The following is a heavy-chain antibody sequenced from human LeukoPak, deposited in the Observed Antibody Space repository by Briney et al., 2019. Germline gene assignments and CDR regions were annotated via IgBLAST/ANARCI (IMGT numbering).Heavy chain of an antibody. CDR2: ISSSSSYI. CDR1: GFTFTSYA. Sequence: GGSLRLSCAASGFTFTSYAMSWVRQAPGKGLEWVSSISSSSSYIYYADSVKGRFTISRDNAKNSLYLQMNSLRAEDTAVYYCARDPVYGDYSGLYGMDVWGQGTTVTVSS. V-gene: IGHV3-21*01. J-gene: IGHJ6*02. CDR3: ARDPVYGDYSGLYGMDV. D-gene: IGHD4-17*01.